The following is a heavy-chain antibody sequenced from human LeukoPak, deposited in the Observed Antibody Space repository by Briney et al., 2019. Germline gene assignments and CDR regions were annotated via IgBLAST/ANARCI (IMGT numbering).Heavy chain of an antibody. Sequence: SETLSLTCTVSGCSISSYYWSWIRQPPGKGLEWVGYIYTSGSTNYNPSLKSRFTISVDTSKNQFSLKLRSVTAADTAVYYCARLLGNYDFLSGYYIGEWDNWFDPWGRGTLVTVSS. D-gene: IGHD3-3*01. J-gene: IGHJ5*02. CDR3: ARLLGNYDFLSGYYIGEWDNWFDP. CDR1: GCSISSYY. V-gene: IGHV4-4*09. CDR2: IYTSGST.